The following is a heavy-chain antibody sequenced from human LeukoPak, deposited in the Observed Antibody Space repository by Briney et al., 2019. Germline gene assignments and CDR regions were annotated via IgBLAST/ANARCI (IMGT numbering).Heavy chain of an antibody. Sequence: GRSLRLSCAASGFTFSSYAMHWVRQAPGKGLEWVAVISYDGSNKYYADSVKGRFTISRDNSKNTLYLQMNSLRAEDTAVYYCARDKMGGGMDVWGQGTTVTVSS. D-gene: IGHD1-26*01. CDR1: GFTFSSYA. CDR3: ARDKMGGGMDV. J-gene: IGHJ6*02. V-gene: IGHV3-30*04. CDR2: ISYDGSNK.